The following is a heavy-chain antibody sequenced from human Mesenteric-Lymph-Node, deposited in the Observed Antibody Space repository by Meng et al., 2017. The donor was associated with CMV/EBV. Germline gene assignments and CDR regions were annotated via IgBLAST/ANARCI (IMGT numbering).Heavy chain of an antibody. CDR3: ARESTGTAAY. CDR2: ISYDGSNK. D-gene: IGHD1-1*01. J-gene: IGHJ4*02. V-gene: IGHV3-30*09. Sequence: GESLKISCAASGFTFSSYAMHWVRQAPGKGLEWVAVISYDGSNKYYAASVQGRFAISRDNAKNSVFLQMNSLTAADTAVYYCARESTGTAAYWGEGTLVTVSS. CDR1: GFTFSSYA.